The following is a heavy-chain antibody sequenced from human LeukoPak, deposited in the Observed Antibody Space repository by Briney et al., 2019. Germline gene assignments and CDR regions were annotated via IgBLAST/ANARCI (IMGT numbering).Heavy chain of an antibody. V-gene: IGHV3-48*01. CDR3: ARDQVYYYDSSGYSVWFAP. CDR2: ISSSRSTI. Sequence: AGGSLRLSCAASGFTFSSYSMNGVRQARGKGREGGSYISSSRSTIFYADSVEGRFTISRDIAKNSLYQQMNSVRAEDTAVYYCARDQVYYYDSSGYSVWFAPWGQGPLVSVSS. D-gene: IGHD3-22*01. CDR1: GFTFSSYS. J-gene: IGHJ5*02.